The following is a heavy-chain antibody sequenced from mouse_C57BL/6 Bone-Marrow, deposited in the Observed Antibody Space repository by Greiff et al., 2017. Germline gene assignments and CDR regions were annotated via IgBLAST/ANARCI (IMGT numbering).Heavy chain of an antibody. V-gene: IGHV5-17*01. CDR2: ISSGSSTI. CDR3: ARRATVTTSLDY. J-gene: IGHJ2*01. D-gene: IGHD2-2*01. Sequence: EVQLVESGGGLVKPGGSLKLSCAASGFTFSDYGMHWVRQAPEKGLEWVAYISSGSSTIYYADTVKGRFTISRDNAKYTLFLQMTSLRSEDTDMYYCARRATVTTSLDYWGQGTTLTVSS. CDR1: GFTFSDYG.